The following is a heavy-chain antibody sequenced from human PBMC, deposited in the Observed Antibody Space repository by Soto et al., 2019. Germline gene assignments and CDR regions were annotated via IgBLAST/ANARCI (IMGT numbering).Heavy chain of an antibody. Sequence: QVQLVESGGGVVQPGRSLRLSCAASGFTFSSYGMHWVRQAPGKGLEWVAVIWYDGSNKYYADSVKGRFTISRDNSKNTLYLQMNSLSAEDTAVYYCARDLSQRWLHYYFDYWGQGTLVTVSS. CDR1: GFTFSSYG. J-gene: IGHJ4*02. CDR3: ARDLSQRWLHYYFDY. D-gene: IGHD5-12*01. V-gene: IGHV3-33*01. CDR2: IWYDGSNK.